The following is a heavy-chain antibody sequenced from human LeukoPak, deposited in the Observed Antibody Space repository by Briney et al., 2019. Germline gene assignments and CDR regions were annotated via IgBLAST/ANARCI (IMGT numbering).Heavy chain of an antibody. D-gene: IGHD3-22*01. J-gene: IGHJ4*02. V-gene: IGHV4-61*02. Sequence: SETLSLTCTVSGGSISSGSYYWSWIRQPAGRGLECIGRIYASGSTNYNPSLKSRVTISVDTSKNQFSLKLSSVTAADTAVYYCARGEYYYDSSGYVFDYWGQGTLVTVSS. CDR1: GGSISSGSYY. CDR3: ARGEYYYDSSGYVFDY. CDR2: IYASGST.